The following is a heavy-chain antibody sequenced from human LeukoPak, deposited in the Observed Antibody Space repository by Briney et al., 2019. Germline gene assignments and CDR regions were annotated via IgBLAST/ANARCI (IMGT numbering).Heavy chain of an antibody. Sequence: GASVKVSCKASGYTFTSYAMNWVRQAPGQGLEWMGWINTNTGNPTYAQGFTGRFVFSLDTSVSTAYLQISSLKAEDTAVYYCARDGPLWFGEFDAFDIWGQGTMVTVSS. D-gene: IGHD3-10*01. CDR1: GYTFTSYA. V-gene: IGHV7-4-1*02. CDR2: INTNTGNP. J-gene: IGHJ3*02. CDR3: ARDGPLWFGEFDAFDI.